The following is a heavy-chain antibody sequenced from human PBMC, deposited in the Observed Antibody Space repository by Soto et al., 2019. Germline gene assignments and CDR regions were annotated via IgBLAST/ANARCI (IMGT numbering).Heavy chain of an antibody. CDR3: XXXXXXSSGWDTFDY. CDR1: GFTFSSYA. Sequence: EVQLLESGGGLVQPGGSLRLSCVAFGFTFSSYAMSWVRQAPGKGLEWVSAISGSGVSTYYADSVKGRFTISRDNXXXXXXXXXXXXXXXXXXXXXXXXXXXXSSGWDTFDYWGQGTLVTVSS. J-gene: IGHJ4*02. CDR2: ISGSGVST. D-gene: IGHD6-19*01. V-gene: IGHV3-23*01.